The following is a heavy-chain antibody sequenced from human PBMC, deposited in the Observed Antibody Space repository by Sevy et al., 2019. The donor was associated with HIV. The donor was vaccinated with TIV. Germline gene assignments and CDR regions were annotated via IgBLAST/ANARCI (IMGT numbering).Heavy chain of an antibody. CDR3: GGLGYCWGGYWYPRYLGLEV. CDR1: GGSISSSSYS. CDR2: IFYTGST. D-gene: IGHD2-15*01. J-gene: IGHJ6*02. V-gene: IGHV4-39*01. Sequence: SETLSLTCTVSGGSISSSSYSWGWIRQPPGKGLEWIGTIFYTGSTYYTPSLKSRVTVSVDTSKNQFSLKLSSVTAAGTAVYYCGGLGYCWGGYWYPRYLGLEVWGQGNKVTVSS.